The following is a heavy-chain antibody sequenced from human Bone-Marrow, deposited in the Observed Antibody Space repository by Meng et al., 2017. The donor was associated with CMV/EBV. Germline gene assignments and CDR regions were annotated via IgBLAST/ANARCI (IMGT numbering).Heavy chain of an antibody. J-gene: IGHJ4*02. CDR1: GITFDTFA. D-gene: IGHD3-22*01. Sequence: GESLKISCAVSGITFDTFAMYWARQAPGKGLECVAVISYDGGTKYYADSVKGRFTISRDNSKNTLYLQMNSLRAEDTAVYYCAKAPILDRNFDYWGQGTLVTVSS. CDR2: ISYDGGTK. CDR3: AKAPILDRNFDY. V-gene: IGHV3-30*04.